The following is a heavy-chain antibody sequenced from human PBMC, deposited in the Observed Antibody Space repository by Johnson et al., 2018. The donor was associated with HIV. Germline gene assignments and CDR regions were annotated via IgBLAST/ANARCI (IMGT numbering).Heavy chain of an antibody. D-gene: IGHD3-22*01. J-gene: IGHJ3*02. CDR3: ARGITMIAVVKGDAFDM. CDR1: RFSFSDYA. V-gene: IGHV3-30*04. CDR2: ISYDGSSK. Sequence: QVQLVESGGGLVQPGGSLRLSCAASRFSFSDYAMHWVRQAPGKGLEWVAVISYDGSSKFYPNSLKGRFSISRDNSKNTVYLQMNSLRTEDTAVYYCARGITMIAVVKGDAFDMWGQGTMVTVSS.